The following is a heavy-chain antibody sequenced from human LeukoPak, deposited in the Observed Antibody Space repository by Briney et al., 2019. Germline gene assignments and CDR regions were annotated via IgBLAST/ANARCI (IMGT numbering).Heavy chain of an antibody. V-gene: IGHV4-59*01. Sequence: SETLSLTCTVSGGSISSYYWSWIRQPPGKGLEWIGYIYYSGSTNYNPSLKSRVIISVDTSKNQFSLKLSSVTAADTAVYYCARDRGSSGWYPGFDYWGQGTLVTVSS. CDR1: GGSISSYY. D-gene: IGHD6-19*01. J-gene: IGHJ4*02. CDR3: ARDRGSSGWYPGFDY. CDR2: IYYSGST.